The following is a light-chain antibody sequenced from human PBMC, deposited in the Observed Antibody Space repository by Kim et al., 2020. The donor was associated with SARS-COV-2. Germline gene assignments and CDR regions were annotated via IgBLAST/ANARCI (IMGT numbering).Light chain of an antibody. CDR3: QKCDSAPCT. CDR2: AAS. CDR1: QDISNY. V-gene: IGKV1-27*01. J-gene: IGKJ1*01. Sequence: ASVRDRVTITCRSSQDISNYLAWFQLKPGKAPKLLFYAASALQPVVPSRFSGSGSGTDFTLTVTSLQPEDVATYYCQKCDSAPCTFGQGTKVDIK.